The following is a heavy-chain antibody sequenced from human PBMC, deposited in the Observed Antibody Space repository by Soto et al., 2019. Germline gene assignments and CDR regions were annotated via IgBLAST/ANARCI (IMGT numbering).Heavy chain of an antibody. Sequence: QVQLVQSGAEEKKPGASVKVSCKASGYTFTGYAMHWVRQAPGQRLEWMGWINAGNDNTKYSQKFQGRVTITRDRSASTAYMGLSSLRSEDTAVYYCARAVAVAADFDYWGQGTLVTVSS. D-gene: IGHD6-19*01. J-gene: IGHJ4*02. V-gene: IGHV1-3*05. CDR3: ARAVAVAADFDY. CDR1: GYTFTGYA. CDR2: INAGNDNT.